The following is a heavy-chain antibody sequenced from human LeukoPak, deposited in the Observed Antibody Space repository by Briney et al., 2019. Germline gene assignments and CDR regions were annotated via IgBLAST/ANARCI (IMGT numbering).Heavy chain of an antibody. V-gene: IGHV3-21*06. D-gene: IGHD3-10*01. Sequence: SGGSLRLSCAASGFTFSDYYMNWIRQTPRKGLEWVSCINGSGSYIYYADSVKGRFTISRDNAKNSLHLQVNSLRAEDTAVYYCVRERFHGSGAPKFDFWGQGTLVTVSS. J-gene: IGHJ4*02. CDR1: GFTFSDYY. CDR3: VRERFHGSGAPKFDF. CDR2: INGSGSYI.